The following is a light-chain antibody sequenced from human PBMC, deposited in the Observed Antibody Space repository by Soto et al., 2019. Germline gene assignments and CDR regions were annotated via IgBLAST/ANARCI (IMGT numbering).Light chain of an antibody. V-gene: IGKV1-5*01. CDR1: SSSKW. CDR3: QHTTDFT. Sequence: DIQMTQSPSTLAASVGDTVTMTCRSSSKWLAWYQKKPGKAPKLLIYDVSNLERGVPPRFSGSTSGAESILTITGLQPDDLGTYYCQHTTDFTFGQGTKVEIK. J-gene: IGKJ2*01. CDR2: DVS.